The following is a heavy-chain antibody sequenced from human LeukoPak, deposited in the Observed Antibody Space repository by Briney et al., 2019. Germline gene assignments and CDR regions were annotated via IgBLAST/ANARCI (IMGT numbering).Heavy chain of an antibody. D-gene: IGHD3-9*01. CDR1: GYSISSGYY. J-gene: IGHJ4*02. CDR2: IYHSGST. CDR3: ASQVTYYDILTGYSPAFDY. Sequence: SETLSLTCTVSGYSISSGYYWGWIRQPPGKGLEWIGSIYHSGSTYYNPSLKSRVTISVDTSKNQFSLKLSSVTAADTAVYYCASQVTYYDILTGYSPAFDYWGQGTLVTVSS. V-gene: IGHV4-38-2*02.